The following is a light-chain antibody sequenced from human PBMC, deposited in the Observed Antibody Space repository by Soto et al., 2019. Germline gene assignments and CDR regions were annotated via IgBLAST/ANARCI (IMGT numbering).Light chain of an antibody. V-gene: IGKV2-28*01. CDR1: ESLLHTNGNNY. CDR3: MKALQTRWT. CDR2: FGS. J-gene: IGKJ1*01. Sequence: ILMTHSPLSLRVTPGEPASISCRSSESLLHTNGNNYLDWYLQKPGQSPQIXIYFGSTRASGVPDRFSGSGSDTDFKLTISRVEAEDVGVYYCMKALQTRWTCGQGTKVDIK.